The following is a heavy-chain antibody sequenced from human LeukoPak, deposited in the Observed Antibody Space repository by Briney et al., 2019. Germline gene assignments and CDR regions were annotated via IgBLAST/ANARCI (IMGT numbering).Heavy chain of an antibody. Sequence: GGSLRLSCAASGFTFSSYTMNWVRQAPGKGLEWVSSISSSSSYIYYADSVKDRFTISRDNAKNSLYLQMNSLRAEDTAVYYCARDGKADYYGSGNPPRYWCFDLWGRGTLVTVSS. CDR2: ISSSSSYI. V-gene: IGHV3-21*01. J-gene: IGHJ2*01. D-gene: IGHD3-10*01. CDR3: ARDGKADYYGSGNPPRYWCFDL. CDR1: GFTFSSYT.